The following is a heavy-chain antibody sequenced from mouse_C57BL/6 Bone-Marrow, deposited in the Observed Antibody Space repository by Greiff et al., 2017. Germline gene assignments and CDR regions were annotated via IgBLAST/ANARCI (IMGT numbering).Heavy chain of an antibody. Sequence: EVMLVESGGGLVKPGGSLKLSCAASGFTFSSYAMSWVRQTPEKRLEWVATISDGGSYTYYPDNVKGRFTISRDNAKNNLYLQMSHLKSEDTAMYYCARDWDYYGSSYEYFDYWGQGTTLTVSS. V-gene: IGHV5-4*01. CDR1: GFTFSSYA. D-gene: IGHD1-1*01. CDR2: ISDGGSYT. CDR3: ARDWDYYGSSYEYFDY. J-gene: IGHJ2*01.